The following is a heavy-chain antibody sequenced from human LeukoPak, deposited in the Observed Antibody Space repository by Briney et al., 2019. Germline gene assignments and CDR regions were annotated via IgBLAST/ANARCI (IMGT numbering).Heavy chain of an antibody. CDR1: GGSISSGGYY. Sequence: ASETLSLTCTVSGGSISSGGYYWSWIRQHPGKGLEWIGYIYYSGSTYYNPSLKSRVTISVDTSKNQFSLKLSSVTAADTAVYYCARADRTTVAYYGMDVWGQGTTVTVSS. V-gene: IGHV4-31*03. CDR3: ARADRTTVAYYGMDV. J-gene: IGHJ6*02. CDR2: IYYSGST. D-gene: IGHD4-23*01.